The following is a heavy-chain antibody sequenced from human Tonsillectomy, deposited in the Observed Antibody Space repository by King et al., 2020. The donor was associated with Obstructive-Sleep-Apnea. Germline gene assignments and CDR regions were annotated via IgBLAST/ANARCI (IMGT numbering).Heavy chain of an antibody. CDR3: ARVAGYCSGSTICAFDY. CDR2: ISSSSTYI. D-gene: IGHD2-15*01. V-gene: IGHV3-21*06. J-gene: IGHJ4*02. CDR1: GFTFSVYT. Sequence: VQLVESGGGLVKPGGSLRLSCAASGFTFSVYTLTWVRPDPWKGLEFVSSISSSSTYIYYADSVKGRFTISRDNARNTLYLQVNSLRAEDTAVYSCARVAGYCSGSTICAFDYWGQGTLVTVSS.